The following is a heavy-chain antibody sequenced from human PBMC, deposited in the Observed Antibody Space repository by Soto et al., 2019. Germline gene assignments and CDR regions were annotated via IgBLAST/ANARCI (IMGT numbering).Heavy chain of an antibody. CDR1: GGSFSGYY. CDR3: ARGRGIAARRSYYYYYMDV. V-gene: IGHV4-34*01. Sequence: PSETLSLTCAVYGGSFSGYYWSWIRQPPGKGLEWIGEINHSGSTNYNPSLKSRVTISVDTPKNQFSLKLSSVTAADTAVYYCARGRGIAARRSYYYYYMDVWGKGTTVTVSS. CDR2: INHSGST. J-gene: IGHJ6*03. D-gene: IGHD6-6*01.